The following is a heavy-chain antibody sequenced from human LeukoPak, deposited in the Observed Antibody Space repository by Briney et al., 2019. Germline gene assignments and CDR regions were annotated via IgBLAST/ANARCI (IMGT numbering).Heavy chain of an antibody. Sequence: GSVKVSCKASGYTFTGYYMHWVRQAPGQGLEWMGWINPNSGGTNYAQKFQGRVTMTRDTSISTAYMELSRLRSDDTAVYYCALQTRYCTNGVCSDYWGQGTLVTVSS. CDR2: INPNSGGT. J-gene: IGHJ4*02. CDR1: GYTFTGYY. CDR3: ALQTRYCTNGVCSDY. D-gene: IGHD2-8*01. V-gene: IGHV1-2*02.